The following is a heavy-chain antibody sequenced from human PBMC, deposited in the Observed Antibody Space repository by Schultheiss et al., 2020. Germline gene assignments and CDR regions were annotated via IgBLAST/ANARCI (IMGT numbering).Heavy chain of an antibody. CDR3: AKEIINMNIVVSFDY. CDR2: ISGSGGST. CDR1: GFTFGDYA. V-gene: IGHV3-23*01. J-gene: IGHJ4*01. Sequence: GGSLRLSCTASGFTFGDYAMSWVRQAPGKGLEWVSAISGSGGSTYYADSRKGRFTISRDNSKNTLYLQMNSLRDEDTAVYFCAKEIINMNIVVSFDYWGQGSLVTVSS. D-gene: IGHD3-22*01.